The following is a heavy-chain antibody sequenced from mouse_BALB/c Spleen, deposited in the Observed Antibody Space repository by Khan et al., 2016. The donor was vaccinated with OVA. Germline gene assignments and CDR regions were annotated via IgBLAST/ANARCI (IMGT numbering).Heavy chain of an antibody. CDR2: IFPGTGTT. Sequence: QVQLQQSGAELVKPGASVKLSCKTSGYTFTSYWIQWVKQRPGRGLGWIGEIFPGTGTTYYNEKFKGKATLTVDTSSSTAYMQLSSLTSEDSAVYFCARGYFGNYDFAYWGQGTLVTVSA. J-gene: IGHJ3*01. CDR3: ARGYFGNYDFAY. D-gene: IGHD2-1*01. CDR1: GYTFTSYW. V-gene: IGHV1S132*01.